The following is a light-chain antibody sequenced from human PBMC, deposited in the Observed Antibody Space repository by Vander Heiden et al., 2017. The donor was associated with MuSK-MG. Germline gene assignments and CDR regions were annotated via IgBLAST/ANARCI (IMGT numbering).Light chain of an antibody. V-gene: IGLV1-40*01. CDR3: QSFDNRLSGTYV. CDR2: DDT. J-gene: IGLJ1*01. CDR1: NSNIGAGYA. Sequence: QSVLTQEPSVSGAPGQRVTISCSGSNSNIGAGYAVHWYQQFPGKAPKLLIYDDTSRPSGVRDRFSGSKSGISASLVITGLHVEDEADYYCQSFDNRLSGTYVFGTGTKVSVL.